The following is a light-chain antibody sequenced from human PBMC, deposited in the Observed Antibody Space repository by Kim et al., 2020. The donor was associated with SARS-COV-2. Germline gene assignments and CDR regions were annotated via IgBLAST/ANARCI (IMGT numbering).Light chain of an antibody. CDR3: QSYDSSNPVV. CDR2: EDN. V-gene: IGLV6-57*03. J-gene: IGLJ2*01. CDR1: SGSSASNY. Sequence: KPVTIPCTRSSGSSASNYVQWYQLRPGSAPTTVIYEDNQRPSGVPARFSGSIDSSSNSASLTISGMKTEDEADYYCQSYDSSNPVVFGGGTQLTVL.